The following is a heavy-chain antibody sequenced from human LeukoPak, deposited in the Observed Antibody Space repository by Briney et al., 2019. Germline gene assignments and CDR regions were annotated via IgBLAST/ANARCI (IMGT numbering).Heavy chain of an antibody. D-gene: IGHD3-9*01. CDR3: ARGDDILTGYYPYDY. CDR1: GFTFDDYG. V-gene: IGHV3-20*04. J-gene: IGHJ4*02. Sequence: PGGSLRLSCAASGFTFDDYGMSWVRHAPGKGLEWVSGINWNGGSTGYADSVKGRFTISRDNAKNSLYLQMNSLRAEDTALYYCARGDDILTGYYPYDYWGQGTLVTVSS. CDR2: INWNGGST.